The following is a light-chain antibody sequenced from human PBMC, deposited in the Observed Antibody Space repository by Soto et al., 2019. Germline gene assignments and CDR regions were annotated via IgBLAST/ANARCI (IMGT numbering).Light chain of an antibody. CDR1: QGISNW. CDR3: QQYNSYSPT. V-gene: IGKV1D-16*01. CDR2: GAS. Sequence: DIQMTQSPSSVSASVGDRVSITCRASQGISNWLAWYQQKPGKAPNLLIYGASSLQGGVPSRFSGSGSGTDFTLTISSLQPEDFATYYCQQYNSYSPTFGQGTRVEIK. J-gene: IGKJ1*01.